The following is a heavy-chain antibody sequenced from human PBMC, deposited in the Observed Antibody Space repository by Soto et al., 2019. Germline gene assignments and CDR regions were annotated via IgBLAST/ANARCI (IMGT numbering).Heavy chain of an antibody. J-gene: IGHJ6*02. V-gene: IGHV3-30*18. CDR1: GFTFSSYG. Sequence: GSLRLSCAASGFTFSSYGMHWVRQAPGKGLEWVAVISYDGSNKYYADSVKGRFTISRDNSKNTLYLQMNSLRAEDTAVYYCAKMSSGWYGGYYYYGMDDWGQGTAVTVSS. D-gene: IGHD6-19*01. CDR2: ISYDGSNK. CDR3: AKMSSGWYGGYYYYGMDD.